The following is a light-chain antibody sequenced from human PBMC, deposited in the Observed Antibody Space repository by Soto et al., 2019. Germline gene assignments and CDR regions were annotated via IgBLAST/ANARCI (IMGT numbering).Light chain of an antibody. CDR3: QQHHASPYS. Sequence: DIPMTQSPSTLSASVGDRVTITCRASQGIGPWLAWYQHKPGKAPRFLISRASSLEGGVPSRFSVSGSGTEFTLTITSLQPDDSATYYCQQHHASPYSFGQGTKLEI. CDR1: QGIGPW. CDR2: RAS. J-gene: IGKJ2*03. V-gene: IGKV1-5*03.